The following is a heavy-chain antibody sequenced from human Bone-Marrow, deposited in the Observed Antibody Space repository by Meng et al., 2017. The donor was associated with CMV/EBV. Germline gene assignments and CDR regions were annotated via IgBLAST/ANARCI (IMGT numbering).Heavy chain of an antibody. D-gene: IGHD3-3*01. CDR2: INPNSGGT. V-gene: IGHV1-2*02. J-gene: IGHJ6*02. CDR1: VYSFTGSY. Sequence: SVMVSCKATVYSFTGSYMHWVRQAPGQGLEWMGWINPNSGGTNYAQKFQGRVTMTRDTSISTAYMELSRLRSDDTAVYYCARGAVLRFLGWLHYHYLFGMDVWGQGTTVTVSS. CDR3: ARGAVLRFLGWLHYHYLFGMDV.